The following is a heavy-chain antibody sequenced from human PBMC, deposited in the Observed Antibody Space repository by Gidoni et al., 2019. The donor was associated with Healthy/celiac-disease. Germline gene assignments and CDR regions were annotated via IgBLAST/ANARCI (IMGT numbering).Heavy chain of an antibody. CDR1: GGTFSTYA. CDR3: ARDSKDDYYGMDV. J-gene: IGHJ6*02. V-gene: IGHV1-69*04. CDR2: IVPMLGKV. Sequence: LVQSGAEVKKPGSSVKVSCKVSGGTFSTYAITWVRQAPGQGLEWMGKIVPMLGKVQYAQKLQGRVSITADKSTSTAYMELSSLRSEDTAMYYCARDSKDDYYGMDVWGQGTTVTVSS.